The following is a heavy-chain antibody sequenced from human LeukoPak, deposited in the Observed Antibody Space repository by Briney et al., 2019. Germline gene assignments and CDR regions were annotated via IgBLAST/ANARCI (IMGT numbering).Heavy chain of an antibody. CDR3: VSGGRDRSIRFWFDP. D-gene: IGHD3-16*01. V-gene: IGHV3-48*03. CDR2: ISRSGSII. Sequence: PGGSLRLSCAASAFTFSSYEMNWVRQAPGKGLEWVSYISRSGSIIYYADSVRGRFTISRDNAKNSLYLHMNSLRAEDTAVYYCVSGGRDRSIRFWFDPWGQGTLVTVSS. CDR1: AFTFSSYE. J-gene: IGHJ5*02.